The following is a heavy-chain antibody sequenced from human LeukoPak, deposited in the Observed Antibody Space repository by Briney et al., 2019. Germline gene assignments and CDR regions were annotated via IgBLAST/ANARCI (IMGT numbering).Heavy chain of an antibody. J-gene: IGHJ4*02. Sequence: GGSLKLSCAASGFTFSGSAMHWVRQASGKGLEWVGRIRSKANSYATAYAASVKGRFTISRDDSKNTAYLQMNSLKTEDTVVYYCTRPVVPAAMTEDYWGQGTLATVSS. D-gene: IGHD2-2*01. V-gene: IGHV3-73*01. CDR3: TRPVVPAAMTEDY. CDR1: GFTFSGSA. CDR2: IRSKANSYAT.